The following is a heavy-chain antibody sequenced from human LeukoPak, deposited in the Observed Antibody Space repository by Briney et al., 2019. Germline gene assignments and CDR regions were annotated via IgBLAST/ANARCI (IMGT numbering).Heavy chain of an antibody. J-gene: IGHJ4*02. Sequence: GGSLILSCSASGFTFSSYAMHWVRQAPGKGLEWVAVIWYDGSNKYYADSVKGRFTISRDNSKNTLYLQMNTLRAEDTAVYYCARDPGGVVYFDYWGQGTLVTVSS. CDR2: IWYDGSNK. CDR3: ARDPGGVVYFDY. CDR1: GFTFSSYA. D-gene: IGHD2-8*01. V-gene: IGHV3-33*08.